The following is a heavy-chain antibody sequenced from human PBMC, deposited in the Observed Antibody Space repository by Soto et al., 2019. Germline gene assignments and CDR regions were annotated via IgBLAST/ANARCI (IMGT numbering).Heavy chain of an antibody. J-gene: IGHJ6*02. V-gene: IGHV3-23*01. D-gene: IGHD2-8*01. CDR3: AKDGAYCTNGVCYSGYYYSYGMDV. CDR1: GFTFSSYA. Sequence: GGSLRLSCAASGFTFSSYAMSWVRQAPGKGLEWVSAISGSGGSTYYADSVKGRFTISRDNSKNTLYLQMNSLRAEDTAVYYCAKDGAYCTNGVCYSGYYYSYGMDVWGQGTTVTVSS. CDR2: ISGSGGST.